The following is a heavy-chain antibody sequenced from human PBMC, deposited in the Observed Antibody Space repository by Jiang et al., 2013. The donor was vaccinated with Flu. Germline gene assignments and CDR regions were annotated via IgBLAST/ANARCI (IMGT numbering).Heavy chain of an antibody. CDR3: AKDPIAAAGTLEYFDY. Sequence: EVQLVESGGGLVQPGGSLRLSCAASGFTFSSYAMSWVRQAPGKGLEWVSAISGSGGSTYYADSVKGRFTISRDNSKNTLYLQMNSLRAEDTAVYYCAKDPIAAAGTLEYFDYWGQGTLVTVSS. D-gene: IGHD6-13*01. CDR2: ISGSGGST. CDR1: GFTFSSYA. J-gene: IGHJ4*02. V-gene: IGHV3-23*04.